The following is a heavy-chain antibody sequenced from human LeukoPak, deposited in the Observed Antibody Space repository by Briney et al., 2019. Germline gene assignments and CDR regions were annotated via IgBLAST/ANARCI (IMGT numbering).Heavy chain of an antibody. CDR1: GYTFTGYY. D-gene: IGHD3-22*01. CDR2: INPNSGGT. CDR3: ARSPYYYDSSGYYLGHHFDY. J-gene: IGHJ4*02. V-gene: IGHV1-2*04. Sequence: ASVKVSCKASGYTFTGYYMHWVRQAPGQGLEWMGWINPNSGGTNYAQKFQGWVTMTRDTSISTAYMELSRLRSDDTAVYYCARSPYYYDSSGYYLGHHFDYWGQGTLVTVSS.